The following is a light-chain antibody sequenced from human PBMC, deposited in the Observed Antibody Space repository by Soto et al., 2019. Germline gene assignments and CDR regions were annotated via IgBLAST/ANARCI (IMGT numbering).Light chain of an antibody. CDR2: DVS. CDR1: SSDIGGYNY. CDR3: CSYAGTYSWV. J-gene: IGLJ3*02. V-gene: IGLV2-11*01. Sequence: QSALTQPRSVSGSPGQSVTISCNGTSSDIGGYNYVSWYQHHPGKAPKLIICDVSERPSGVPDRFSGSKSDFTASLTISGLQPEDEADYYCCSYAGTYSWVFGGGTKLTVL.